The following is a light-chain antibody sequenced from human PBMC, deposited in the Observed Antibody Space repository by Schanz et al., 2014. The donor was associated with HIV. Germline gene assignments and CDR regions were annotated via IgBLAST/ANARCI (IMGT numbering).Light chain of an antibody. V-gene: IGKV1-9*01. CDR3: QQYSSYPWT. CDR2: AAS. Sequence: DIQMTQSPSSLSASVGDRVTITCRASQGISSYLAWYQQKPGKAPKVLIYAASTLQSGVPSRFSGSAFGTEFTLTISSLQPDDFASYYCQQYSSYPWTFGQGTKVEIK. CDR1: QGISSY. J-gene: IGKJ1*01.